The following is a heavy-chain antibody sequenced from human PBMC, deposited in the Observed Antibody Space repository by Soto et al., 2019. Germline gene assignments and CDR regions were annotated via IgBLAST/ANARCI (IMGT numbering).Heavy chain of an antibody. V-gene: IGHV4-31*03. Sequence: SETLSLTCTVSGGSISSGGYYWSWIRQHPGKGLEWIGYIYYSGSTYYNPSLKSRVTISVDTSKNQFSLKLSSVTAADTAVYYCARERGSSSWYNWFDPWGQGTLVTVSS. D-gene: IGHD6-13*01. CDR2: IYYSGST. J-gene: IGHJ5*02. CDR1: GGSISSGGYY. CDR3: ARERGSSSWYNWFDP.